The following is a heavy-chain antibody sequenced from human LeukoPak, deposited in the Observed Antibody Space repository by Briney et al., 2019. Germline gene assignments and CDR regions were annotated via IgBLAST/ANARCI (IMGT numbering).Heavy chain of an antibody. CDR1: GLTFSSYA. CDR2: ISGSGGST. CDR3: ARRGTTYCTVDSCHPNWFDP. V-gene: IGHV3-23*01. J-gene: IGHJ5*02. Sequence: HAGGSLRLSCVASGLTFSSYAMTWVRQAPGEGLEWVSGISGSGGSTYYADSVRGRFTISRDNSKNTLYLQMYGLRVEDTAVYYCARRGTTYCTVDSCHPNWFDPWGQGTLVTVSS. D-gene: IGHD2-15*01.